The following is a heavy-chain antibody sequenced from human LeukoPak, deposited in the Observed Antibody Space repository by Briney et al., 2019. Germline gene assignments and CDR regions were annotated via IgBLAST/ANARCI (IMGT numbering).Heavy chain of an antibody. D-gene: IGHD1-1*01. CDR3: ARVGSPDSDVAEFDY. J-gene: IGHJ4*02. V-gene: IGHV1-2*04. Sequence: ASVKVSCKASGYTFTGYYMHWVRQAPGQGLEWMGWINPNSGGTNYAQKFQGWVTMTRDTSISTAYMELSRLRSDDTAVYYRARVGSPDSDVAEFDYWGQGTLVTVSS. CDR1: GYTFTGYY. CDR2: INPNSGGT.